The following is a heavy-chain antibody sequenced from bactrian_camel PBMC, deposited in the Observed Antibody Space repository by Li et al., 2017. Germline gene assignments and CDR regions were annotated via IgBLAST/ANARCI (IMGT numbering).Heavy chain of an antibody. CDR3: AAVRYGGTWYPLCRARSADFGY. J-gene: IGHJ6*01. Sequence: HVQLVESGGGSVQTGGSLTLSCVVSGTVSKRCMGWFRQSPGKEREGVAGLGGFVAPRYADSVKGRFTISRDNAENTLYLQMNSLKPEDTAMYYCAAVRYGGTWYPLCRARSADFGYWGQGTQVTVS. V-gene: IGHV3S53*01. CDR1: GTVSKRC. D-gene: IGHD6*01. CDR2: LGGFVAP.